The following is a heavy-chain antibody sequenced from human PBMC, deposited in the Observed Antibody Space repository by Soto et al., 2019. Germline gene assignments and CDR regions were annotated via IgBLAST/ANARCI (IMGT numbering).Heavy chain of an antibody. CDR3: AREGAGYCSSTSCYGYSSSSVRDNWFDP. CDR2: IYYSGST. Sequence: KTSETLSLTCTVSGGSISSSSYYWGWIRQPPGKGLEWIGSIYYSGSTYYNPSLKSRVTISVDTSKNQFSLKLSSVTAADTAVYYCAREGAGYCSSTSCYGYSSSSVRDNWFDPWGQGTLVTVYS. CDR1: GGSISSSSYY. V-gene: IGHV4-39*02. J-gene: IGHJ5*02. D-gene: IGHD2-2*01.